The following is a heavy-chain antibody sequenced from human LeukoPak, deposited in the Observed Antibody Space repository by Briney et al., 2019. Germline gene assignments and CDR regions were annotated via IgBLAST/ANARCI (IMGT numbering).Heavy chain of an antibody. CDR1: GGSFNNYF. J-gene: IGHJ1*01. D-gene: IGHD6-13*01. V-gene: IGHV4-34*01. Sequence: SETLSLTCGVSGGSFNNYFWSWIRQPPGKGLEWIGEINHSGSTNYNPSLKSRVTISVDTSKNQFSLKLSSVTAADTAVYYCARDSGYSSSWYAGGYFQHWGQGTLVTVSS. CDR3: ARDSGYSSSWYAGGYFQH. CDR2: INHSGST.